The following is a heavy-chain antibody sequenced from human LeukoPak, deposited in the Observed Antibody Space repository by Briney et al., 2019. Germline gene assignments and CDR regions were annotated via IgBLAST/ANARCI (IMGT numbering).Heavy chain of an antibody. CDR1: GYAFTSYG. Sequence: ASVKVSCKASGYAFTSYGISWVRQAPGQGLEWMGWISAYNGNTNYAQKPQGRVTMTTDTSTSTAYMELRSLRSDDTAAYYCAREQYYXFWSGSXVWPNFDYWAREPWSPSPQ. CDR3: AREQYYXFWSGSXVWPNFDY. V-gene: IGHV1-18*01. J-gene: IGHJ4*02. CDR2: ISAYNGNT. D-gene: IGHD3-3*01.